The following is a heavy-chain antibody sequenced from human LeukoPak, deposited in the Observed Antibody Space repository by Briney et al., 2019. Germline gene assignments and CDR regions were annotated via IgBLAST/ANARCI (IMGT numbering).Heavy chain of an antibody. Sequence: GESLKISCKGSGYSFTNYWIGWVRQMPGKGLEWMGIIYPGDSETRYSPSFQGQVTIPADRSISTAFLQWSSLTASDTAMYYCATSMVRGIITRFDYWGQGTLVTVAS. V-gene: IGHV5-51*01. CDR3: ATSMVRGIITRFDY. CDR1: GYSFTNYW. J-gene: IGHJ4*02. CDR2: IYPGDSET. D-gene: IGHD3-10*01.